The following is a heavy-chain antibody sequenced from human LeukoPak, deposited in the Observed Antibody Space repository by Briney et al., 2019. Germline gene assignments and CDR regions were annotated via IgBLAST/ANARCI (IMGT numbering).Heavy chain of an antibody. D-gene: IGHD6-13*01. CDR2: IYYSGST. Sequence: ASETLSLTCTVSGGSIRSSYYYWGWIRQPPGKGLEWIGSIYYSGSTYYNPSLKSRVTISVDTSKNQFSLKLSSVTAADTAVYYCARIPAPYSSSWKEIWGQGTLVTVSS. CDR3: ARIPAPYSSSWKEI. J-gene: IGHJ4*02. CDR1: GGSIRSSYYY. V-gene: IGHV4-39*01.